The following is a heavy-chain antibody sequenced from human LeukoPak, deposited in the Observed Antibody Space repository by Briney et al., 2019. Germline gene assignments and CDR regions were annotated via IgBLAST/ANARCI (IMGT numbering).Heavy chain of an antibody. D-gene: IGHD1-26*01. CDR3: ARDTYTGVGATKWDYSHYGMDV. CDR2: ISAYNGNT. J-gene: IGHJ6*02. CDR1: GYTFTIYG. Sequence: ASVKVSCKASGYTFTIYGINWVRRAPGQGLEWMGWISAYNGNTNYAQKLQGRVTVTTDTSTTTAYMELRSLRSDDTGVYYCARDTYTGVGATKWDYSHYGMDVWGQGTTVTVS. V-gene: IGHV1-18*01.